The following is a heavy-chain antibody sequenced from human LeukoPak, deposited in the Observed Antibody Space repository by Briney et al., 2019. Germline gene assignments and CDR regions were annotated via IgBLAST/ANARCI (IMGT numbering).Heavy chain of an antibody. CDR2: IFPGDSNT. CDR3: AGPEYFGSLY. J-gene: IGHJ4*02. Sequence: GESLKISCKVSGYPFTTHWIGWVRQMPGKGLEWMAIIFPGDSNTLYSPSFQGQVTLSVDTSISTAYLQWGSLKASDTAMYYCAGPEYFGSLYWGQGTLVTVSS. V-gene: IGHV5-51*01. CDR1: GYPFTTHW. D-gene: IGHD3-10*01.